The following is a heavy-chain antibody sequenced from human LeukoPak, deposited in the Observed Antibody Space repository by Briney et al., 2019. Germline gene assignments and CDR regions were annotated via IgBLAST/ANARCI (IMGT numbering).Heavy chain of an antibody. D-gene: IGHD3-16*01. Sequence: SDTLSLTCTVSGGSISRYYWSWIRQPAGKGLEWIGRIYTSGSSNYNPSLKRRVTMSVDTSKNQFSLKLSSVTAADAAVYYCARLDYDYVWGSTTIGIWGQGTLVTVSS. CDR3: ARLDYDYVWGSTTIGI. CDR2: IYTSGSS. V-gene: IGHV4-4*07. J-gene: IGHJ4*02. CDR1: GGSISRYY.